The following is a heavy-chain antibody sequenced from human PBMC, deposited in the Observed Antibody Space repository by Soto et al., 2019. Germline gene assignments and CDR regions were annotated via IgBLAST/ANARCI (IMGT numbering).Heavy chain of an antibody. CDR2: IVVGSGNT. V-gene: IGHV1-58*01. Sequence: QMQLVQSGPEVKKPGTSVKVSCQASGFTFTTSAVQWVRQARGQRLEWIGWIVVGSGNTNYAQKLQERVTIPRDMSTSTAYMELTSLRSEDTAVYFCAARSYSSGTWYRSNWFDRWGQGTLVTVSS. CDR3: AARSYSSGTWYRSNWFDR. D-gene: IGHD6-13*01. CDR1: GFTFTTSA. J-gene: IGHJ5*02.